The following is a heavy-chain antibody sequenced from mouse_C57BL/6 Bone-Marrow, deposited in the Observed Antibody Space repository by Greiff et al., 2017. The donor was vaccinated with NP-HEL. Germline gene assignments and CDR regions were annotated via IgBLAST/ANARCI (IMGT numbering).Heavy chain of an antibody. V-gene: IGHV5-2*01. J-gene: IGHJ3*01. CDR2: INSDGGST. Sequence: EVQLVESGGGLVQPGESLKLSCESNEYEFPSHDMSWVRKTPEKRLELVAAINSDGGSTYYPDTMERRFIISRDNTKKTLYLQMSSLRSEDTALYYCARLDYDGYFFPWFAYWGQGTLVTVSA. CDR3: ARLDYDGYFFPWFAY. CDR1: EYEFPSHD. D-gene: IGHD2-3*01.